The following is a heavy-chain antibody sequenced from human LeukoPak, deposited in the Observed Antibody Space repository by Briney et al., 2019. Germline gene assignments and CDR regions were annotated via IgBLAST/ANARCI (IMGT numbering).Heavy chain of an antibody. D-gene: IGHD3-22*01. CDR2: ISGSGGST. V-gene: IGHV3-23*01. CDR3: AKDHRYTTYYYDSSGYYCDY. CDR1: GFTFSSYA. J-gene: IGHJ4*02. Sequence: GGSLRLSCAASGFTFSSYAMSWVRQAPGKGLEWVSAISGSGGSTYYADSVKGRFTISRDNSKNTLYLQMNSLRAEDTAVYYCAKDHRYTTYYYDSSGYYCDYWGQGTPVTVSS.